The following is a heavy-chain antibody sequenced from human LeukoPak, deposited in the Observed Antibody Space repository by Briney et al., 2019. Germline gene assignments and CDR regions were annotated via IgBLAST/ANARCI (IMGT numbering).Heavy chain of an antibody. CDR3: AKDFSGYYFRYFDL. J-gene: IGHJ2*01. CDR1: GFTFDDYA. Sequence: GGSLRLSCAASGFTFDDYAMHWVRQAPGKGLEWVSGISWNSGSIGYADSVKGRFTISRDNAKNSLYLQMNSLRAEDTALYYCAKDFSGYYFRYFDLWGRGTLVTVSS. D-gene: IGHD3-22*01. V-gene: IGHV3-9*01. CDR2: ISWNSGSI.